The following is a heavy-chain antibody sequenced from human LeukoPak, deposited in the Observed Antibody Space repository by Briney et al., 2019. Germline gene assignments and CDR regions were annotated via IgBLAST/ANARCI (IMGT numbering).Heavy chain of an antibody. Sequence: GGSLRLSCAASGFTFSSCAMSCVRQAPGKGLEWVSAISGSGGSTYYADSVKGRFTISRDNSKNTLYLQMNSLRAEDTAVYYCAKGQSYSSSSRSHYYYYMDVWGKGTTVTVSS. J-gene: IGHJ6*03. V-gene: IGHV3-23*01. D-gene: IGHD6-6*01. CDR2: ISGSGGST. CDR1: GFTFSSCA. CDR3: AKGQSYSSSSRSHYYYYMDV.